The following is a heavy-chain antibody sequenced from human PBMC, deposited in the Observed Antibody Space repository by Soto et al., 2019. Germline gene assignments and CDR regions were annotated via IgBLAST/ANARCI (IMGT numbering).Heavy chain of an antibody. D-gene: IGHD1-26*01. J-gene: IGHJ5*02. Sequence: SETLSLTCTVSAGSLSSYYWRWFRQPPGKGLEWIGYIYYSGSTNYNPSLKSRVTISVDTSKNQFSLKLSSVTAADTAVYYCARRELPGGWFDPWGQGTLVTVS. CDR2: IYYSGST. CDR1: AGSLSSYY. V-gene: IGHV4-59*08. CDR3: ARRELPGGWFDP.